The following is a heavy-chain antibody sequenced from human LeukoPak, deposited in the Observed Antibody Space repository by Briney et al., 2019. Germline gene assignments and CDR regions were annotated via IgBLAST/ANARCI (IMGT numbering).Heavy chain of an antibody. Sequence: SETLSLTCAVSGGSISSGGYSWSWIRQPAGKGLEWIGRIYTSGSTNYNPSLKSRVTMSVDTSKNQFSLKLSSVTAADTAVYYCARDIVVVTAKDRRYYFDYWGQGTLVTVSS. V-gene: IGHV4-61*02. J-gene: IGHJ4*02. D-gene: IGHD2-21*02. CDR3: ARDIVVVTAKDRRYYFDY. CDR1: GGSISSGGYS. CDR2: IYTSGST.